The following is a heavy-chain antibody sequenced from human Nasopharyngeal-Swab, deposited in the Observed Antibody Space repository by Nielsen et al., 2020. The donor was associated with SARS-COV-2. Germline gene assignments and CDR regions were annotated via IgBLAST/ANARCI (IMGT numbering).Heavy chain of an antibody. CDR3: ARSRITIVGVVASFYYYYGMDV. CDR2: INHSGST. V-gene: IGHV4-34*01. J-gene: IGHJ6*02. Sequence: SETLSLTCAVYGGSFSGYYWSWIRQPPGKGLEWIGEINHSGSTNYNPSLKGRVTISVETSKNQFSLRLRPVTAADTAVYYCARSRITIVGVVASFYYYYGMDVWGQGTTVTVSS. CDR1: GGSFSGYY. D-gene: IGHD3-3*01.